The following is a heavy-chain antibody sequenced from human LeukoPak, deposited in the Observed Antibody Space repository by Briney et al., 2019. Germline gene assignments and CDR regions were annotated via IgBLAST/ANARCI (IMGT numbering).Heavy chain of an antibody. J-gene: IGHJ6*03. Sequence: PGGSLRLSCAASGFTFDDYGMSWVRQAPGKGLEWVSGINWNGGSTGYADSVKGRFTISRDNAKNSLYLQMNSLRAEDTALYYCARVSDSSVAAYYYYMDVWGKGTTVTVSS. V-gene: IGHV3-20*04. CDR1: GFTFDDYG. CDR2: INWNGGST. CDR3: ARVSDSSVAAYYYYMDV. D-gene: IGHD3-22*01.